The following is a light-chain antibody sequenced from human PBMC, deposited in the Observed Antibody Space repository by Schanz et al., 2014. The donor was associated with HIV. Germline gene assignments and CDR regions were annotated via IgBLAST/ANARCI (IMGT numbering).Light chain of an antibody. CDR2: SDN. V-gene: IGLV1-44*01. CDR3: AAWDDSLNGWV. CDR1: SSNIGSNT. J-gene: IGLJ3*02. Sequence: QSVLTQPPSASGTPGQRVTISCSGSSSNIGSNTVNWYQHLPGSAPQLLIYSDNQRPSRVPDRFFGSKSGTSASLAISGLRSDDEGDYYCAAWDDSLNGWVFGGGTKLTVL.